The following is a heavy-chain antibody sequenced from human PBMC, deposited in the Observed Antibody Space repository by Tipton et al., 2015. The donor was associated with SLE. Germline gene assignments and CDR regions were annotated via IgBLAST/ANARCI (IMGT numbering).Heavy chain of an antibody. V-gene: IGHV4-59*01. J-gene: IGHJ4*02. D-gene: IGHD3-3*01. CDR3: ARGVLEWLGYFDY. CDR1: GGSISSYY. Sequence: TLSLTCTVSGGSISSYYWSWIRQPPGKGLEWIGYIYYSGSTNYNPSLKSRVTISVDTSKNQFSLKLSSVTAADTAVYYCARGVLEWLGYFDYWGQGALLTVSS. CDR2: IYYSGST.